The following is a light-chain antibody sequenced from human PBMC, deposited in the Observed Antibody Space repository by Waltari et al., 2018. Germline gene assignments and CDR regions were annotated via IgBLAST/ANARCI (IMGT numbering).Light chain of an antibody. CDR1: QSVSSNY. CDR2: GAS. J-gene: IGKJ1*01. V-gene: IGKV3-20*01. CDR3: QQYGTSPWT. Sequence: EIVLTQSPGTLSLSPGERATLSCRASQSVSSNYLAWYQQKPGQAPRRLIYGASSRATGIADRFSGSGSGTDFTLTISRLEPEDFAVYYCQQYGTSPWTFGQGTNVEIK.